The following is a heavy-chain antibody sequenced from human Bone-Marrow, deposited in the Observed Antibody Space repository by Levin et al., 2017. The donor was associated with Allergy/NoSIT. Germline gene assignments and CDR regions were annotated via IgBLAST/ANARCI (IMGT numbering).Heavy chain of an antibody. CDR1: GGSISSGGFY. J-gene: IGHJ4*02. CDR2: IYYSGNT. D-gene: IGHD1/OR15-1a*01. V-gene: IGHV4-31*03. CDR3: AREDGSTIDY. Sequence: SETLSLTCTVSGGSISSGGFYWSWIRQQPGKGLEWIGYIYYSGNTYYNPSLKSRVMISVDTSKNQFSLKVSSVTAADTAVYYCAREDGSTIDYWGQGILVTVSS.